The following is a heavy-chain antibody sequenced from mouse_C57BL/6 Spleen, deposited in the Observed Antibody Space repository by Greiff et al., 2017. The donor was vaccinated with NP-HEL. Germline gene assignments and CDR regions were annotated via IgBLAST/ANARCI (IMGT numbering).Heavy chain of an antibody. D-gene: IGHD1-1*01. CDR1: GYTFTDYY. CDR2: INPYNGGT. J-gene: IGHJ1*03. Sequence: EVQLQQSGPVLVKPGASVKMSCKASGYTFTDYYMNWVKQSHGKSLEWIGVINPYNGGTSYNQKFKGKATLTVDKSSSTAYMELNSLTSEDSAVYYCARRGYYGSSPWYFDVWGTGTTVTVSS. CDR3: ARRGYYGSSPWYFDV. V-gene: IGHV1-19*01.